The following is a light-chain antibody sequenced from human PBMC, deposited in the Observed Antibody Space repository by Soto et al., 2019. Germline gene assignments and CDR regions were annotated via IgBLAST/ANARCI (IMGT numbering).Light chain of an antibody. CDR2: EVN. CDR3: SSSIGGPNWV. Sequence: QSVLTQPASVSGSPGQSIAISCTGSSSDVGSYDRVSWYQQYPGKAPTLMIYEVNKRPSGVSDRLSGSKSGNTASLTISGLQAEDEADYYCSSSIGGPNWVFGGGTKLTVL. J-gene: IGLJ3*02. CDR1: SSDVGSYDR. V-gene: IGLV2-23*02.